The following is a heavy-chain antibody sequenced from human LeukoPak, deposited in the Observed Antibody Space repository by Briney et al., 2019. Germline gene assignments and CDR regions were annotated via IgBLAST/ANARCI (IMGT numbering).Heavy chain of an antibody. J-gene: IGHJ3*02. V-gene: IGHV3-20*04. CDR3: ARDLYYYDSSGYSADAFDI. CDR1: GFTVSSNY. Sequence: GGSLRLSCAASGFTVSSNYMSWVRQAPGKGLEWVSGINWNGGSTGYADSVKGRFTISRDNAKNSLYLQMNSLRAEDTALYYCARDLYYYDSSGYSADAFDIWGQGTMVTVSS. CDR2: INWNGGST. D-gene: IGHD3-22*01.